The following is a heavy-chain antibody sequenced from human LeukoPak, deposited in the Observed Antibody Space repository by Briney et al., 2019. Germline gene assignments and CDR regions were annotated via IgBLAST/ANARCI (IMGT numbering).Heavy chain of an antibody. Sequence: GGSLRLSCTASGFTFSSYSMNWVRQAPGKGLEWVSRISSDAITTNYADSVKGRFTISRDNAKNTLYLQMNSLRDEDTAVYYCARRPCSGGICYPPDYWGQGTLVTVSS. D-gene: IGHD2-15*01. CDR2: ISSDAITT. CDR1: GFTFSSYS. CDR3: ARRPCSGGICYPPDY. J-gene: IGHJ4*02. V-gene: IGHV3-74*01.